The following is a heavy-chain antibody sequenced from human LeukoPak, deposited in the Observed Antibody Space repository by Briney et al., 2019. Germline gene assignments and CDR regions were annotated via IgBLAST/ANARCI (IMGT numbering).Heavy chain of an antibody. CDR1: GFSLDDYA. D-gene: IGHD1-26*01. J-gene: IGHJ3*01. V-gene: IGHV3-9*01. Sequence: PGGSLRLSCAGAGFSLDDYAMHWVRQPPGKGLEWVSSISWDSGNMAYADSVKGRFTISRGNAKNSLFLQMNSLRAEDTALYYCIKDMGFDLLKDAFDVWGQGTMVTVSS. CDR3: IKDMGFDLLKDAFDV. CDR2: ISWDSGNM.